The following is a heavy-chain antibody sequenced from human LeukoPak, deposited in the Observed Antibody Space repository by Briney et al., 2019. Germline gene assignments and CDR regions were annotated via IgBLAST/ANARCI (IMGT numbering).Heavy chain of an antibody. Sequence: PGGSLRLSCAASGFTFSSYSMNWVRQAPGKGLEWVSSISSSGTYVYYADSVKGRFTISRDNAKNSLSLQMNSLRADDAAVYYCARDYYDSSAYLKWFDPWGQGTLVTVSS. D-gene: IGHD3-22*01. CDR3: ARDYYDSSAYLKWFDP. J-gene: IGHJ5*02. CDR1: GFTFSSYS. CDR2: ISSSGTYV. V-gene: IGHV3-21*01.